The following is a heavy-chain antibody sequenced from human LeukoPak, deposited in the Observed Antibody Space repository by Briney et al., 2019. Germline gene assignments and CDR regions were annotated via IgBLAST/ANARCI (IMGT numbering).Heavy chain of an antibody. D-gene: IGHD3-3*01. CDR1: GYSISSGYY. CDR2: IYHSGST. Sequence: SETLSLTCAVSGYSISSGYYWGWIRQPPGKGLEWIGSIYHSGSTYYNPSLKSRVTISVDTSKSQFSLKLSSVTAADTAVYYCARDPGGYYDFWSGYLSATMDVWGKGTTVTVSS. CDR3: ARDPGGYYDFWSGYLSATMDV. V-gene: IGHV4-38-2*02. J-gene: IGHJ6*03.